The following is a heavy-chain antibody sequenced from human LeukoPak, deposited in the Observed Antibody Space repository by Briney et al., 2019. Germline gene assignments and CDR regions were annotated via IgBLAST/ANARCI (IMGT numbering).Heavy chain of an antibody. Sequence: GGSLRLSCAASGFTFSSYDMHWVRQATGKGLEWVSAIGTAGDTYYPGSVKGRFTISRENAKNSLYLQMNSLRAEDTAVYYCARALGRYYYDRRWNFDLWGRGTLVTVSS. CDR1: GFTFSSYD. D-gene: IGHD3-22*01. CDR3: ARALGRYYYDRRWNFDL. J-gene: IGHJ2*01. CDR2: IGTAGDT. V-gene: IGHV3-13*01.